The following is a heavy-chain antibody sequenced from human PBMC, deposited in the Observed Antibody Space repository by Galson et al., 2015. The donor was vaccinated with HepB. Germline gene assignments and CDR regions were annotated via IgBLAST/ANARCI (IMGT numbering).Heavy chain of an antibody. Sequence: SLRLSCAASGFTFSSYSMSWVRQTPEKRLEWVSGFGGYGGSTSHYADPVKGRFTISRDNSKNTLYLQMSSLRVEDTAVYYCVRWSGFGDQWGQGTLVTVSP. J-gene: IGHJ4*02. V-gene: IGHV3-23*01. CDR3: VRWSGFGDQ. D-gene: IGHD3-10*01. CDR2: FGGYGGST. CDR1: GFTFSSYS.